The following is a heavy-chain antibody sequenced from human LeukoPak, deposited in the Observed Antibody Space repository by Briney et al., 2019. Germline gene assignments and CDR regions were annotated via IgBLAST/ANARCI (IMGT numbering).Heavy chain of an antibody. CDR3: ARVSGYYYNPSYFDY. J-gene: IGHJ4*02. CDR1: GYTFTSYY. Sequence: ASVKVSCKASGYTFTSYYIHWVRQAPGQGLEWMGLINPSGGSTNYAQKFQGRVTMTRDTSTSTVYMELSSLRSEDTAVYYCARVSGYYYNPSYFDYWGQGTLVTVSS. V-gene: IGHV1-46*01. CDR2: INPSGGST. D-gene: IGHD3-22*01.